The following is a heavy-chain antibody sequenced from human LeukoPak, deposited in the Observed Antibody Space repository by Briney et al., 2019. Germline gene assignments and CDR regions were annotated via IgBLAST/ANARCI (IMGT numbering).Heavy chain of an antibody. Sequence: GRSLRLSCAASGFTFSTYGMHWVRQAPGKGLEWVAVIWYDGSNSYYADSVKGRFTISRDNSKNTLYLQMNSLRAEDTAVYYCARDSTNYYYGMDVWGQGTTVTVSS. J-gene: IGHJ6*02. CDR1: GFTFSTYG. V-gene: IGHV3-33*01. CDR2: IWYDGSNS. CDR3: ARDSTNYYYGMDV. D-gene: IGHD3-3*02.